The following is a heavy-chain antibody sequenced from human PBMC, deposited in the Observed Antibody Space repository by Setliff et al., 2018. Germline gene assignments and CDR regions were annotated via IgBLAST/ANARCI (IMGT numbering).Heavy chain of an antibody. J-gene: IGHJ4*02. V-gene: IGHV1-69*13. CDR2: IIPIFGTA. D-gene: IGHD2-15*01. Sequence: RASVKVSCKASGGTFSSYAISWVRQAPGQGLEWMGGIIPIFGTANYAQKFQGRVTITADELSGMVYMELSSLTSEDTAMYYCARSDLGGSPQYFFDSWGQGTLVTVSS. CDR3: ARSDLGGSPQYFFDS. CDR1: GGTFSSYA.